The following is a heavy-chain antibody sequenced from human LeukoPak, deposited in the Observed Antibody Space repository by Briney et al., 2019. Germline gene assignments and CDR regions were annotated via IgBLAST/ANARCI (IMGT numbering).Heavy chain of an antibody. CDR2: ISWDGGST. D-gene: IGHD3-16*01. V-gene: IGHV3-43*01. Sequence: PRGSLRLSCAACGYTFDDYSMHLVRQGPGKGLEWVSVISWDGGSTSYADSVKGRFTISRDNSKNSLYLQMNSLRSEDSALYYFAKDRGGVDYWGQGTLVTVSS. CDR3: AKDRGGVDY. CDR1: GYTFDDYS. J-gene: IGHJ4*02.